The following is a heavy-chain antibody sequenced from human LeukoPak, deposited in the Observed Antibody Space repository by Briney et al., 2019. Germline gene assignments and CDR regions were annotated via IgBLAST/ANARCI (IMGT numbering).Heavy chain of an antibody. D-gene: IGHD5-12*01. J-gene: IGHJ4*02. V-gene: IGHV3-66*02. CDR1: GFTVSSNY. CDR2: IYSGGNT. CDR3: ARDEVATTLDY. Sequence: GGSLRLSCAASGFTVSSNYMTWVRQAPGKGLEWVSVIYSGGNTYYADSVKGRFTISRDNSKNTLYFQMNSLRAEDTGVYYCARDEVATTLDYWGQGTLVTVSS.